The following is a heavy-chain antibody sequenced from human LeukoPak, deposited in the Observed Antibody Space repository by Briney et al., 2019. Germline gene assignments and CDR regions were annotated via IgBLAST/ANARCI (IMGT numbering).Heavy chain of an antibody. J-gene: IGHJ6*02. CDR3: AKIEEDSYGSFYYYYGMDV. Sequence: PGRSLRLSCAASGFTFSSYAMSWVRQAPGKGLEWVSAISGSGGSTYYADSVKGRFTISRDNSKNTLYLQMNSLRAEDTAVYYCAKIEEDSYGSFYYYYGMDVWGQGTTVTVSS. CDR1: GFTFSSYA. CDR2: ISGSGGST. D-gene: IGHD5-18*01. V-gene: IGHV3-23*01.